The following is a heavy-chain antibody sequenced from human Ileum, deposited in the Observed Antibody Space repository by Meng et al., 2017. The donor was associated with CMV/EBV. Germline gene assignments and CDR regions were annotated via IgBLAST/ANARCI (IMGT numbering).Heavy chain of an antibody. V-gene: IGHV3-7*01. Sequence: GESLKISCAASGFTCNKEWMTWVRQARGRGLEWVASVKKDGRETYYLDAVKGRFTISSDSLKNSIYLQMNNLRVEDTTLYYCARVSRGTVAGDNWFDPWGQGTLVTVSS. CDR3: ARVSRGTVAGDNWFDP. CDR1: GFTCNKEW. D-gene: IGHD6-19*01. CDR2: VKKDGRET. J-gene: IGHJ5*02.